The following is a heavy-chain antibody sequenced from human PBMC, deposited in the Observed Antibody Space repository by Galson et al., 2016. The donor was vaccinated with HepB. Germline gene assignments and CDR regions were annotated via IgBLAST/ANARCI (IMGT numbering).Heavy chain of an antibody. Sequence: SLRLSCAGSGFSFNTYGMHWVRQAPGKGLEWVAFISFDGKKTYYGGSVEGRFTVSRDNSKSTLYLQMDGLRGEDAALYYCAKDSSTNSGPYDTWGQGTLVIVSS. J-gene: IGHJ5*02. CDR1: GFSFNTYG. CDR2: ISFDGKKT. V-gene: IGHV3-30*18. D-gene: IGHD6-13*01. CDR3: AKDSSTNSGPYDT.